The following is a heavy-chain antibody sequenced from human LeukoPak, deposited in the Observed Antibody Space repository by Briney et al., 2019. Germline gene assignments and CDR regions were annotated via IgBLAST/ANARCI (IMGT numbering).Heavy chain of an antibody. J-gene: IGHJ4*02. CDR2: ISFDGGNK. CDR1: GFTFSSYA. Sequence: PGGSLRLSCAASGFTFSSYAMHWVRQAPGKGLEWVAVISFDGGNKYYADSVKGRFTSSRDNSKNTLYLQMNSLRPEDTAVYYCARDGVQQWLSYYFEYWGQGILVTVSS. V-gene: IGHV3-30*04. D-gene: IGHD5-18*01. CDR3: ARDGVQQWLSYYFEY.